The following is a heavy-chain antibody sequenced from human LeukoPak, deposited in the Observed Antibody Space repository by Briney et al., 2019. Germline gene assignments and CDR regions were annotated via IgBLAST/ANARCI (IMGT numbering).Heavy chain of an antibody. J-gene: IGHJ5*02. V-gene: IGHV1-3*03. CDR1: GYDFTKYA. CDR3: VRDRTTVVTPSGDAKFDP. D-gene: IGHD4-11*01. CDR2: IDAGNGRT. Sequence: GASVKVSCKASGYDFTKYAVQWVRQAPGQRLEWMGWIDAGNGRTKYSQDFQGRVTIIRDTSASIAYMELSSLRAEDTAVYYCVRDRTTVVTPSGDAKFDPWGQGTLVTVSS.